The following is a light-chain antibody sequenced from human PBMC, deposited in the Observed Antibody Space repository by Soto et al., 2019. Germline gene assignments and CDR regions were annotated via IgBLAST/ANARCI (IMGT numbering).Light chain of an antibody. CDR1: QGISSW. Sequence: DIKMTQSPSTLSASVGDRVTITCRASQGISSWLAWYQQKPGRAPKLLIYNASSLETGVPSRFSGSGSGTEYSLLISSLQHDDFAGYYCQQYGNSSPWTFGQGTKVEIK. J-gene: IGKJ1*01. CDR3: QQYGNSSPWT. CDR2: NAS. V-gene: IGKV1-5*03.